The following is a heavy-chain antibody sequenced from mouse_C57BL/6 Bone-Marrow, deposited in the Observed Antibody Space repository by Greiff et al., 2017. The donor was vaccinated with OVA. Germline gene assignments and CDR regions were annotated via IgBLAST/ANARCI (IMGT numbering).Heavy chain of an antibody. CDR3: ARKYYGSSLDY. J-gene: IGHJ2*01. CDR1: GYTFTSYG. V-gene: IGHV1-81*01. CDR2: IYPRSGNT. Sequence: LVESGAELARPGASVKLSCKASGYTFTSYGISWVKQRTGQGLEWIGEIYPRSGNTYYNEKFKGKATLTADKSSSTAYMELRSLTSEDSAVYFCARKYYGSSLDYWGQGTTLTVSS. D-gene: IGHD1-1*01.